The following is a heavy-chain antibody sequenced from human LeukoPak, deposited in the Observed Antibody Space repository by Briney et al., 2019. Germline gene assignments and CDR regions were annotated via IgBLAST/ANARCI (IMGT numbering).Heavy chain of an antibody. CDR1: GFTFSSYW. CDR3: ARDLSAAGTFPSDY. V-gene: IGHV3-7*01. D-gene: IGHD6-13*01. CDR2: IKQDGSDK. J-gene: IGHJ4*02. Sequence: GGSLRLSCAASGFTFSSYWMTWVRQAPGKGLEWVGNIKQDGSDKNYMDSVKGRFTISRDNTKNSVYLQMSSLRAEDTAVYYCARDLSAAGTFPSDYWGQGTLVTVSS.